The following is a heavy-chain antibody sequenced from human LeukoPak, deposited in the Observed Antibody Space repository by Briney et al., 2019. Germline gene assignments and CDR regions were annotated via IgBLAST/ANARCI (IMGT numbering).Heavy chain of an antibody. D-gene: IGHD6-13*01. V-gene: IGHV4-61*02. Sequence: SETLSLTCTVSGGSISSSSYYWSWIRQPAGKGLEWIGRIYTSGSTNYNPSLKSRVTISVDTSKNQFSLKLSSVTAADTAVYYCAREGPSSWYHYYYYYYMDVWGKGTTVTISS. J-gene: IGHJ6*03. CDR2: IYTSGST. CDR1: GGSISSSSYY. CDR3: AREGPSSWYHYYYYYYMDV.